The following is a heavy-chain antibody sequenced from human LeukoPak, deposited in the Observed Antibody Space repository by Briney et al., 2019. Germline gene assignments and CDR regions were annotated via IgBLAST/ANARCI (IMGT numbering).Heavy chain of an antibody. CDR1: GVSISSSNSY. CDR2: IYYSGNT. J-gene: IGHJ3*02. CDR3: AADRTGLAFDI. D-gene: IGHD3-22*01. Sequence: SETLSLTCTVSGVSISSSNSYWGWIRQPPGKGLEWIGSIYYSGNTYYNASLKSQVSISIDTSKNQFSLKLSSVTAADTAVYYCAADRTGLAFDIWGQGTMVTVSS. V-gene: IGHV4-39*01.